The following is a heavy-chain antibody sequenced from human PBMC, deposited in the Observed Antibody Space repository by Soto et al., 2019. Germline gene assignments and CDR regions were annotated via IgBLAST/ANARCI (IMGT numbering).Heavy chain of an antibody. J-gene: IGHJ4*02. CDR2: TYYRSKWYN. V-gene: IGHV6-1*01. Sequence: SQTLSLTCAISGDSVSSDSTTWNWIRQSPSRGLEWLGRTYYRSKWYNDYAAPVKRRITINPDTSKNQFSLQLNSVTPEDTAVYYCARSVVASPSRYFDYWGRGTLVTVSS. D-gene: IGHD2-21*01. CDR1: GDSVSSDSTT. CDR3: ARSVVASPSRYFDY.